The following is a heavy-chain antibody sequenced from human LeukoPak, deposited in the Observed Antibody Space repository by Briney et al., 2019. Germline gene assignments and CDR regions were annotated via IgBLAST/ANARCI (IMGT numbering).Heavy chain of an antibody. D-gene: IGHD2-21*02. Sequence: GASVTVSCKASGYTFTTYYIHWVRQVPGEGREWMGWINPNSGRTNYAQKFQGRVPMTRDTSISTAYMELSRLRSDDTAVYYCARESVYCGGDCFIDYWGQGTLVTVSS. CDR3: ARESVYCGGDCFIDY. V-gene: IGHV1-2*02. CDR1: GYTFTTYY. CDR2: INPNSGRT. J-gene: IGHJ4*02.